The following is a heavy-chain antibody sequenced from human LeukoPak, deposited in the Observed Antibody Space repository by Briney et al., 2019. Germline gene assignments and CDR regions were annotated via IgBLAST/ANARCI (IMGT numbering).Heavy chain of an antibody. D-gene: IGHD6-19*01. J-gene: IGHJ4*02. CDR1: GFTFTNYA. Sequence: PGGSLRLSCAASGFTFTNYAMAWVRQAPGKGREWVSTISGSGGSTYYAGSVKGRFTISRDNSKNTLYLQMNSLRAEDTAVYYCARTRGSYNSGAFDYWGQGTLVTVSS. CDR2: ISGSGGST. CDR3: ARTRGSYNSGAFDY. V-gene: IGHV3-23*01.